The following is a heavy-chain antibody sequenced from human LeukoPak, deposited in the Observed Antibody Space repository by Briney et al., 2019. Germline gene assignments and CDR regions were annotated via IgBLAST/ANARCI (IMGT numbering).Heavy chain of an antibody. CDR1: GGSFSDYY. Sequence: SETLSLTCAVYGGSFSDYYWSWIRQAPGKGLEWIGEINHSGSTNYNPSLKSRVTISVDTSKNQFSLKLSSVTAADTAVYYCARGTGIDYWGQGTLVTVSS. CDR3: ARGTGIDY. J-gene: IGHJ4*02. CDR2: INHSGST. D-gene: IGHD3-10*01. V-gene: IGHV4-34*01.